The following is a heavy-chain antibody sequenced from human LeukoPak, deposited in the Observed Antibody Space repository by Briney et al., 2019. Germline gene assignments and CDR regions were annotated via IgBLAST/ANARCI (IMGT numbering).Heavy chain of an antibody. CDR1: GFTFSTYA. CDR2: ISASGGST. V-gene: IGHV3-23*01. CDR3: ARAGSGTFDI. Sequence: GGSLRLSCSVSGFTFSTYAMSWVRQAPGKGLKCVSTISASGGSTYYTDSVKGRFTISRDNAKNSLYVLMNSLRDEDTAVYYCARAGSGTFDIWGQGTMVTVSS. J-gene: IGHJ3*02. D-gene: IGHD3-10*01.